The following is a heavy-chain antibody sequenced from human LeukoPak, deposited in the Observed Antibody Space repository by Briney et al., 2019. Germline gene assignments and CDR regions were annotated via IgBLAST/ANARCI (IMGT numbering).Heavy chain of an antibody. J-gene: IGHJ4*02. D-gene: IGHD6-13*01. V-gene: IGHV1-8*01. Sequence: ASVKVSFKASGYTFTSSDINWVRQAAGQGLEWMGWINPNSGRTGYAQKFQGRVTMTANTSISTAYMELSSLRFDDTAVYYCARGRSGLAAAGTYDYWGQGTLITVSS. CDR3: ARGRSGLAAAGTYDY. CDR2: INPNSGRT. CDR1: GYTFTSSD.